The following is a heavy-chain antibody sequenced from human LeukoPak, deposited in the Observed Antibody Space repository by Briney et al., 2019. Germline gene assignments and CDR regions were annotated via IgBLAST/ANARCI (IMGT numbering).Heavy chain of an antibody. D-gene: IGHD2-2*01. CDR2: IDAGNGDT. CDR3: ARGSTSDWPLDH. V-gene: IGHV1-3*01. J-gene: IGHJ4*02. CDR1: GYTFSDYA. Sequence: PGASVKVSCKASGYTFSDYAMHWVRQAPGRRFEWMGWIDAGNGDTRYSQKFQGRVTITRDTSASTAYIELRSLRSEDTAMYYCARGSTSDWPLDHWGQETLVTISS.